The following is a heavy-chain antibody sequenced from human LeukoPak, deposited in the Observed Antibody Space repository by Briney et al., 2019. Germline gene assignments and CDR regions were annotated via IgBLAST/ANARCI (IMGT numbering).Heavy chain of an antibody. D-gene: IGHD1-20*01. J-gene: IGHJ4*02. CDR3: AREDNWNHDY. CDR2: INYSGST. V-gene: IGHV4-39*07. CDR1: GGSISSSRYY. Sequence: SETLSLTCTVSGGSISSSRYYRGWIRQPPGKGLEWIGSINYSGSTYYNPSLKSRVTISVDTSKNQFSLKLSSVTAADTAVYYCAREDNWNHDYWGQGTLVTVSS.